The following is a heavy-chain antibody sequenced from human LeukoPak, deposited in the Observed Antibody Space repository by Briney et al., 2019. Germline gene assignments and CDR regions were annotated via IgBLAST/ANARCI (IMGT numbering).Heavy chain of an antibody. CDR1: GYSISGGYY. Sequence: PSETLSLTCTVSGYSISGGYYWGWIRQPPGKGLEWIGSIYHSGSTYYNPSLKSRVTISVDTSKNQFSLKLSSVTAADTAVYYCARDKSFRDTAHFDYWGQGTLVTVSS. J-gene: IGHJ4*02. D-gene: IGHD5-18*01. V-gene: IGHV4-38-2*02. CDR3: ARDKSFRDTAHFDY. CDR2: IYHSGST.